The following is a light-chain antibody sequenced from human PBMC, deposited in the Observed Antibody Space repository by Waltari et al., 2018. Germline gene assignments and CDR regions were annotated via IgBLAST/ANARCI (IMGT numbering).Light chain of an antibody. J-gene: IGKJ2*01. V-gene: IGKV1-39*01. CDR1: QSISSY. CDR2: AAS. CDR3: QQSYSTPPNT. Sequence: DIQMTQSPSSLSASVGDRVTIPCRASQSISSYLNWYQQKPGKAPKLLIYAASSLQSGVPSRFSGSGSGTDFTLTISSLQPEDFATYYCQQSYSTPPNTFGQGTKLEI.